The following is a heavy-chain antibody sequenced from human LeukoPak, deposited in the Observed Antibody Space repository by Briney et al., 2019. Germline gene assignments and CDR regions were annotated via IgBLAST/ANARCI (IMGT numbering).Heavy chain of an antibody. D-gene: IGHD2-8*01. J-gene: IGHJ4*01. V-gene: IGHV3-21*05. CDR1: GFTFSSYT. Sequence: KPGGSLRLSCAASGFTFSSYTMNWVRQAPGKGLEWLAYISGSGSDIYYADSVKGRFTISRDNAKNSLYLQMNSLRPDDTALYYCSTDPRLLIYWGHGTLVTVSS. CDR2: ISGSGSDI. CDR3: STDPRLLIY.